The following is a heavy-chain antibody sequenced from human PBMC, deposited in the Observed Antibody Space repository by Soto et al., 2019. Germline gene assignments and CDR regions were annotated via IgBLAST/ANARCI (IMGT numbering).Heavy chain of an antibody. Sequence: ASVKVSCKASGYTFTSYAMHWVRQAPGQRLEWMGGIIPIFGTANYAQKFQGRVTITTDESTSTAYMELSSLRSEDTAVYYCARGVRSGYYYYFDYWGQGTLVTVSS. CDR3: ARGVRSGYYYYFDY. CDR2: IIPIFGTA. D-gene: IGHD3-22*01. CDR1: GYTFTSYA. J-gene: IGHJ4*02. V-gene: IGHV1-69*05.